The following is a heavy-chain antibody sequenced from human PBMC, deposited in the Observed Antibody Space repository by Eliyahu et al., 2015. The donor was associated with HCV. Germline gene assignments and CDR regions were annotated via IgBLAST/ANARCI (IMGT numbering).Heavy chain of an antibody. CDR2: ISYDGSNK. J-gene: IGHJ6*02. D-gene: IGHD2-21*02. CDR1: GFTFXXYG. Sequence: QVQLVESGGGVVQPGRSLRLXCAASGFTFXXYGXPWVRQAPGKGREWGGVISYDGSNKYYADSVKGRFTISRDNSKNTLYLQMNSLRAEDTAVYYCARTGYCGGDCYSGLYYGMDVWGQGTTVTVSS. V-gene: IGHV3-30*03. CDR3: ARTGYCGGDCYSGLYYGMDV.